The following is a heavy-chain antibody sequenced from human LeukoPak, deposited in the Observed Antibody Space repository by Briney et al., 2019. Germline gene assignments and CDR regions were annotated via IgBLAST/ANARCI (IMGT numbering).Heavy chain of an antibody. J-gene: IGHJ4*02. V-gene: IGHV1-18*01. CDR2: ISAYNGNT. CDR1: GYTFTSYG. D-gene: IGHD6-19*01. CDR3: ARAGLVSSGWYLFHYFDY. Sequence: GASVKVSFKASGYTFTSYGISWVRQAPGQGLEWMGWISAYNGNTNYAQKLQGRVTMTTDTSTSTAYMELRSLRSDDTAVYYCARAGLVSSGWYLFHYFDYWGQGTLVTVSS.